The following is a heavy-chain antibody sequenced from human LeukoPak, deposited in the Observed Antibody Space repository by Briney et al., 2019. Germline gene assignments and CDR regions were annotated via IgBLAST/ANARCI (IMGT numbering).Heavy chain of an antibody. Sequence: GSLRLSCAASGFTFSRYWMSWVRQAPGKGLEWVANIKEDSSEKYYVDSVKGRFTISRDNAKNSLSLEMNSLRAEDTAVYYCARDANWGQGTLVNVFS. CDR2: IKEDSSEK. CDR1: GFTFSRYW. CDR3: ARDAN. J-gene: IGHJ4*02. V-gene: IGHV3-7*01.